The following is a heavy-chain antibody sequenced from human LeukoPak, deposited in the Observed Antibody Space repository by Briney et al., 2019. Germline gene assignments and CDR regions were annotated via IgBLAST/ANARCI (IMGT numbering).Heavy chain of an antibody. D-gene: IGHD6-19*01. CDR1: GFTFSNYA. CDR3: AKDHREQWLVRYMDV. V-gene: IGHV3-23*01. J-gene: IGHJ6*03. Sequence: GGSLRLSCAASGFTFSNYAMSWVRQAPGRGLEWVSTISDYTGSTYYADSVKGRFTISRDNSKNTLYLQMSSLRADDTAVYYCAKDHREQWLVRYMDVWGKGTTVTVSS. CDR2: ISDYTGST.